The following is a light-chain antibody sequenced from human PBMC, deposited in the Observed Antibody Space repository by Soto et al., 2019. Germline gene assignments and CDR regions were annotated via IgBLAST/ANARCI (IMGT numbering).Light chain of an antibody. CDR1: QSVSSSY. CDR3: QQRSNWPRT. CDR2: DES. Sequence: EIVLTQSPGTLSLSPGERATLSCRASQSVSSSYLAWYQQKPGQAPRILIYDESNRATGIPDRFSGSGSGTDLTLTISRLEPEDFAVYYCQQRSNWPRTXGQGTKVDIK. V-gene: IGKV3D-20*02. J-gene: IGKJ1*01.